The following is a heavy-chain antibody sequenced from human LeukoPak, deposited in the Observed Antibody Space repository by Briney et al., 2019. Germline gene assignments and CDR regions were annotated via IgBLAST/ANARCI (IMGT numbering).Heavy chain of an antibody. CDR1: GFTFSSDS. Sequence: GGSLRLSCAASGFTFSSDSMNWVRQAPGKGLERVSYISSSSSTIYYADSVKGRFTISRDNAKNSLYLQMNSLRDEDTAVYYCASNGFGPFIKPFDYWGQGTLATVSS. CDR2: ISSSSSTI. J-gene: IGHJ4*02. D-gene: IGHD2-8*01. CDR3: ASNGFGPFIKPFDY. V-gene: IGHV3-48*02.